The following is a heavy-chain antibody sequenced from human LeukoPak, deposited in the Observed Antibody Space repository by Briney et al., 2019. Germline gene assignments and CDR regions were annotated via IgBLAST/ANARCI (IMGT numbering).Heavy chain of an antibody. CDR3: AREVRDSGRGFFDY. CDR2: IKEDESEK. V-gene: IGHV3-7*01. D-gene: IGHD3-10*01. Sequence: GGSLRLSCAASGFSFSPNWMSWVRQAPGKGLEWVANIKEDESEKYYVDSVKGRFTISRDNAKNSVFLQMDSLRPEDTAVYYCAREVRDSGRGFFDYWGQGTLVTVSS. J-gene: IGHJ4*02. CDR1: GFSFSPNW.